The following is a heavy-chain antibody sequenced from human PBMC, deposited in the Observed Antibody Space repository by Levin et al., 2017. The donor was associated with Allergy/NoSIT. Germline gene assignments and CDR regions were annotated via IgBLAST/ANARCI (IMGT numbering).Heavy chain of an antibody. CDR2: IHPNSGLT. Sequence: GESLKISCKASGNIFTAYYIHWMRQAPGQGLEWVGRIHPNSGLTNYAQGLQGRVTMTRDTSISTAYLELSSLRSVDTAVYYCARRLAAARGDAFDIWGQGTLVTVSS. J-gene: IGHJ3*02. CDR3: ARRLAAARGDAFDI. V-gene: IGHV1-2*06. CDR1: GNIFTAYY. D-gene: IGHD6-13*01.